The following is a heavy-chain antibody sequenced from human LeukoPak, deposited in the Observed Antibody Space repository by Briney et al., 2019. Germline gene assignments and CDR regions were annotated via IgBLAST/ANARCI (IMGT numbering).Heavy chain of an antibody. D-gene: IGHD6-19*01. CDR1: GYTFTSYG. CDR2: ISAYNGNT. V-gene: IGHV1-18*01. CDR3: ARAKGYFSGWSLSSDY. J-gene: IGHJ4*02. Sequence: ASVKVSCKSSGYTFTSYGISWVRQAPGQGLEWMGWISAYNGNTIYAQKLQGRVTMTTDTSTSTAYMELRSLRSDDTAVYYCARAKGYFSGWSLSSDYWGQGTLVTVSS.